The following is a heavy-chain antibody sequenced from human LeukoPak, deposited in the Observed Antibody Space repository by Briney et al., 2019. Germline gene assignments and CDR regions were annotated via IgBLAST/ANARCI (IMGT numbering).Heavy chain of an antibody. CDR1: GGSISSYY. J-gene: IGHJ4*02. Sequence: SETLSLTCTVSGGSISSYYWSWIRQPPGKELEWIGYIYYSGSTNYNPSLKSRVTISVDTSKNQFSLKLSPVTAADTAVYDCARLPRWYYFDYWGQGTLVTVSS. CDR2: IYYSGST. V-gene: IGHV4-59*08. CDR3: ARLPRWYYFDY. D-gene: IGHD6-13*01.